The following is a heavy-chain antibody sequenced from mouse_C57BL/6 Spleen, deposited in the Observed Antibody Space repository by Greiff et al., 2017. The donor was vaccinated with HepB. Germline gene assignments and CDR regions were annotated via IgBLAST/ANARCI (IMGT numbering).Heavy chain of an antibody. J-gene: IGHJ2*01. CDR3: VRGAYYYGSSYFDY. Sequence: DVQLVESGGGLVQPKGSLKLSCAASGFTFNTYAMHWVRQAPGKGLEWVARIRSKSSNYATYYADSVKDRFTISRDDSQSMLYLQMNNLKTEDTAMYYCVRGAYYYGSSYFDYWGKGTTLTVSS. D-gene: IGHD1-1*01. V-gene: IGHV10-3*01. CDR1: GFTFNTYA. CDR2: IRSKSSNYAT.